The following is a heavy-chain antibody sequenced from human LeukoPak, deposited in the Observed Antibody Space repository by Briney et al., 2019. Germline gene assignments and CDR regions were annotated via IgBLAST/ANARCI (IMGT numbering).Heavy chain of an antibody. CDR3: ARDRGSAY. D-gene: IGHD3-10*01. Sequence: KPSETLSLTCTVSGGSISGYYWSWIRQPPGKGLEWIGYVYYSGSTNYNPSLNSRVTMSVDTSKNQFYLKVTSVTAADTAVYYCARDRGSAYWGQGTLVTVSS. CDR1: GGSISGYY. J-gene: IGHJ4*02. CDR2: VYYSGST. V-gene: IGHV4-59*01.